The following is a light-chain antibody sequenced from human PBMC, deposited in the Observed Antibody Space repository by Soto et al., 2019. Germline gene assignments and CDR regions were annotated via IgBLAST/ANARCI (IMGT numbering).Light chain of an antibody. CDR2: RNN. Sequence: QSVLTQPPSASGTPGQRVTISCSGSSSNIGSNYVYWYQQLPGTAPKLLIYRNNQRPSGVPDRFSGSKSGSSASLAISGLRSEDEADYYGAAWDDSLSVYVFGTGTKLTVL. V-gene: IGLV1-47*01. CDR1: SSNIGSNY. J-gene: IGLJ1*01. CDR3: AAWDDSLSVYV.